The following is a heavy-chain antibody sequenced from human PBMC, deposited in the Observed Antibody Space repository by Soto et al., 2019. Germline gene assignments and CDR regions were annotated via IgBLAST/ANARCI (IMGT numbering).Heavy chain of an antibody. J-gene: IGHJ4*02. CDR1: GYTFTSYG. Sequence: QVQLVQSGAEVKKPGASVKVSCKASGYTFTSYGISWVRQAPGQGLEWMGWISAYNGNTNYAQKLQGRVTMTTDTSXXTAYLELRSLSSDDPAVYYCARDCQACYDFWGRDYWGQGTLVTVSS. D-gene: IGHD3-3*01. CDR3: ARDCQACYDFWGRDY. V-gene: IGHV1-18*01. CDR2: ISAYNGNT.